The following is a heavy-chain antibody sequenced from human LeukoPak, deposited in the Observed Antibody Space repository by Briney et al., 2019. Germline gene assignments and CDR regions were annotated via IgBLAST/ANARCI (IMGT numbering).Heavy chain of an antibody. D-gene: IGHD2-2*01. CDR3: AKDRCSSASCYADENDAFDI. J-gene: IGHJ3*02. CDR2: ISGSGGST. Sequence: GGSLRLSCAASGFTLSSYAMSWVRQAPGKGLEWVSAISGSGGSTYYADSVKGRFTISRDNSKNTLYLQMDSLRAEDTAVYYCAKDRCSSASCYADENDAFDIWGHGTMVTVSS. CDR1: GFTLSSYA. V-gene: IGHV3-23*01.